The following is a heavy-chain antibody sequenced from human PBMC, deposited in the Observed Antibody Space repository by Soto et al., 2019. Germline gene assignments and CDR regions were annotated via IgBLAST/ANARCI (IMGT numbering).Heavy chain of an antibody. D-gene: IGHD5-18*01. V-gene: IGHV3-23*01. Sequence: EVQLLESGGGLVQPGGSLRLSCAGSGFNFSSFAMTWVRQAPGKGLEWVSTISGSGGSRFYAPSVKGRFTLTRDNSKDTVYLQMSSLRVEHTAFYYCAKVGTAEWIHYSYPTDVWGRGTPVTVSS. CDR3: AKVGTAEWIHYSYPTDV. CDR2: ISGSGGSR. J-gene: IGHJ6*02. CDR1: GFNFSSFA.